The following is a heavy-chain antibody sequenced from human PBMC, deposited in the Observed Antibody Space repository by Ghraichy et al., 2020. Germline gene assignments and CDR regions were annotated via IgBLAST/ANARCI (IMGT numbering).Heavy chain of an antibody. Sequence: GGSLRLSCAASGFTFSNAWMSWVRQAPGKGLEWVGRIKSKTDGGTTDYAAPVKGRFTISRDDSKNTLYLQMKSLKTEDTAVYYCTTLLYCSSTSCYRGFDYWGQGTLVTVSS. CDR3: TTLLYCSSTSCYRGFDY. CDR1: GFTFSNAW. V-gene: IGHV3-15*01. D-gene: IGHD2-2*02. J-gene: IGHJ4*02. CDR2: IKSKTDGGTT.